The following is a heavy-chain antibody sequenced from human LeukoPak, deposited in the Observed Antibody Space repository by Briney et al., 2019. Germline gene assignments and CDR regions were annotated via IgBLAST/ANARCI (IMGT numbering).Heavy chain of an antibody. CDR3: ARGYGDYDWFDP. CDR1: GFTFSSYS. D-gene: IGHD4-17*01. CDR2: ISSSSSYI. J-gene: IGHJ5*02. Sequence: GGSLRLSCAASGFTFSSYSMNWVRQAPGKGLEWVSSISSSSSYIYYADSVKGRFTISRDNSKNTLYLQMNSLRAEDTAVYYCARGYGDYDWFDPWGQGTLVTVSS. V-gene: IGHV3-21*01.